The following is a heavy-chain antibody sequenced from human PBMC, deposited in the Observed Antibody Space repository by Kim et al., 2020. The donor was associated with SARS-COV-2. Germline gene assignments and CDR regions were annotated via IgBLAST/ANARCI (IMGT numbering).Heavy chain of an antibody. Sequence: GGSLRHSCAASGFTFSSYSMNWVRQAPGKGLEWVSSISSSSSYIYYADSVKGRFTISRDNAKNSLYLQMNSLRAEDTAVYYCAREYNYYGSGSYYYYWGQGTLVTVSS. D-gene: IGHD3-10*01. V-gene: IGHV3-21*01. J-gene: IGHJ4*02. CDR1: GFTFSSYS. CDR2: ISSSSSYI. CDR3: AREYNYYGSGSYYYY.